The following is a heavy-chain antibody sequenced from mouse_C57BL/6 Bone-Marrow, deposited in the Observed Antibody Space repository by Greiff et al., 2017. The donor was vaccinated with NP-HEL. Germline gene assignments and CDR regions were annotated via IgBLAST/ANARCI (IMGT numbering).Heavy chain of an antibody. CDR1: GYTFTDYY. CDR3: AKSPLWYYFDN. CDR2: INPYNGGT. Sequence: VQLKESGPVLVKPGASVKMSCKASGYTFTDYYMNWVKQSHGKSLEWIGVINPYNGGTSYHQKLKGKATLTVDKSSSTAYMELNSLTSEDSAVYYCAKSPLWYYFDNWGQGTTLTVSS. V-gene: IGHV1-19*01. D-gene: IGHD1-1*02. J-gene: IGHJ2*01.